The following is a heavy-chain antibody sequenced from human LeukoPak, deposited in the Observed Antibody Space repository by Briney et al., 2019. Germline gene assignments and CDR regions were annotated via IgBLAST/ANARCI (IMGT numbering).Heavy chain of an antibody. CDR3: ARLDSGSWLYYYYYMDV. D-gene: IGHD1-26*01. Sequence: SETLSLTCTVSGGSISSSSYYWGWIRQPPGKGLEWIGSIYYSGSTYYNPSLKSRVTISVDTSKNQFSLKLSSVTAADTAVYYCARLDSGSWLYYYYYMDVWGKGTTVTVSS. V-gene: IGHV4-39*01. CDR1: GGSISSSSYY. J-gene: IGHJ6*03. CDR2: IYYSGST.